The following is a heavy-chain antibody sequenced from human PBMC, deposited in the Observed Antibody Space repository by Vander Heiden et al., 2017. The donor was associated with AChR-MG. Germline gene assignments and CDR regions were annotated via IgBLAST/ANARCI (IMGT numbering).Heavy chain of an antibody. J-gene: IGHJ6*02. CDR1: GGSISSYY. Sequence: QVQLQESGPGLVKPSETLSLTCTVSGGSISSYYWSWIRQPPGKGLEWIGYIYYSGRTNHNPSLKSRVTISVDTSKSQFSLKLSSVTAADTAVYYCARNPGVRGVVDYYYYGMDVWGQGTTVTVSS. CDR2: IYYSGRT. CDR3: ARNPGVRGVVDYYYYGMDV. D-gene: IGHD3-10*01. V-gene: IGHV4-59*01.